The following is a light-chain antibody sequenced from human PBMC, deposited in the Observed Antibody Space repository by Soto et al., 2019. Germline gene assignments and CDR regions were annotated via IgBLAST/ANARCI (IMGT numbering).Light chain of an antibody. J-gene: IGLJ1*01. CDR1: SSDIGVYNY. CDR2: DVS. Sequence: QSALTQPASVSGSPGQSITVSCTGTSSDIGVYNYVSWYQQHPGKAPKVMIYDVSNRPSGVSNRFSGSKSGNTASLTISGLQADDEADYYCSSYTINSTLVFGTGT. CDR3: SSYTINSTLV. V-gene: IGLV2-14*01.